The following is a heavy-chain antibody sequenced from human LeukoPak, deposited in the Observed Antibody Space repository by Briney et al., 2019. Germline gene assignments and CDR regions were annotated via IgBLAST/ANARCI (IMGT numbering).Heavy chain of an antibody. CDR1: GGSISNYY. J-gene: IGHJ6*03. CDR2: IYTSGST. V-gene: IGHV4-4*07. CDR3: ARDLGYCSSTSCYDYYYYMDV. Sequence: SETLPLTCTVSGGSISNYYWSWIRQPAGKGLEWIGRIYTSGSTNYNPSLKSRVTMSVDTSKNQFSLKLSSVTAADTAVYYCARDLGYCSSTSCYDYYYYMDVWGKGTTVTVSS. D-gene: IGHD2-2*01.